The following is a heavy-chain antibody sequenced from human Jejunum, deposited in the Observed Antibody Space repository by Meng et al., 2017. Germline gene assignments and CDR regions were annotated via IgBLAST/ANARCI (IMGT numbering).Heavy chain of an antibody. V-gene: IGHV4-61*08. CDR3: ARDSMGSLDY. CDR2: ANT. CDR1: GGSVGRAGYQ. D-gene: IGHD1-26*01. Sequence: QVQLQESGPGLVRPSETLSLICTVSGGSVGRAGYQWGWIRQPPGRGLEWIGYANTNYNPSLKRRVTISLDTSRNLFSLSLTSVTAVDTAVYYCARDSMGSLDYWGQGILVTVSS. J-gene: IGHJ4*02.